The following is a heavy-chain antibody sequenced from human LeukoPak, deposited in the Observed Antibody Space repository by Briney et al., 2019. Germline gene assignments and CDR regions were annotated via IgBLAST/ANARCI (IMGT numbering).Heavy chain of an antibody. V-gene: IGHV4-39*07. J-gene: IGHJ4*02. CDR3: ARGPYDILTGHYFDY. CDR2: IYYSGST. CDR1: GFTFSSYS. D-gene: IGHD3-9*01. Sequence: GSLRLSCAASGFTFSSYSMNWVRQAPGKGLEWIGSIYYSGSTYYNPSLKSRVTISVDTSKNQFSLKLSSVTAADTAVYYCARGPYDILTGHYFDYWGQGTLVTVSS.